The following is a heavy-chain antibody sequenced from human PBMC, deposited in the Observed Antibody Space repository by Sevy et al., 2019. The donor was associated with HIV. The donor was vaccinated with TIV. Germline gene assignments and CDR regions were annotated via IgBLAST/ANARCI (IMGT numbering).Heavy chain of an antibody. D-gene: IGHD5-18*01. Sequence: GGSLRLSCAASGFSVNSNYMTWVRQAPGKGLEGVSVIYSDETTYHADSVKDRFTISRDNSKNMLYLQMSSLRAEDTAIYYCARGKSGYGYALIYWGQGTLSPSPQ. J-gene: IGHJ4*02. CDR1: GFSVNSNY. CDR3: ARGKSGYGYALIY. V-gene: IGHV3-66*01. CDR2: IYSDETT.